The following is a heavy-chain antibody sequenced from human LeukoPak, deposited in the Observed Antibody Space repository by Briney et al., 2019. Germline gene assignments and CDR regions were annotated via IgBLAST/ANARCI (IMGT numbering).Heavy chain of an antibody. CDR1: GCTFTGYY. J-gene: IGHJ4*02. CDR2: INPNSGGT. Sequence: ASVKVSCKASGCTFTGYYMHRVRQAPGQGLEWMGWINPNSGGTNYAQRFQGRVTMTRDTSISTAYMELSRLRSDDTAVYYCARVVRITMVRGVITPTYYFDYWGQGTPVTVSS. D-gene: IGHD3-10*01. V-gene: IGHV1-2*02. CDR3: ARVVRITMVRGVITPTYYFDY.